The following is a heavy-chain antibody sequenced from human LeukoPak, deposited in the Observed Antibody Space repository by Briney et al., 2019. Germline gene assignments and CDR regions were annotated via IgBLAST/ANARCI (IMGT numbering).Heavy chain of an antibody. D-gene: IGHD1-14*01. Sequence: ASVKVSCKASGYTFTSYDINWVRQATGQGLEWMGWMNPNSANTAYAQKLQGRVTIRRDTSKSTAYMELSSLRSGDTAVYYCARTLPGGVVDYWGQGPLVTVSS. V-gene: IGHV1-8*03. CDR2: MNPNSANT. CDR3: ARTLPGGVVDY. CDR1: GYTFTSYD. J-gene: IGHJ4*02.